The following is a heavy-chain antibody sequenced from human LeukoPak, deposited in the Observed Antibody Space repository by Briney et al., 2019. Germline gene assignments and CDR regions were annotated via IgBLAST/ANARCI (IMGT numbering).Heavy chain of an antibody. CDR2: IGTAGDT. V-gene: IGHV3-13*01. CDR3: ARAYCSGGSCYSGLDY. D-gene: IGHD2-15*01. J-gene: IGHJ4*02. Sequence: SGGSLRLSGAASGFTFSSYDMHWVRQATGKGLEWVSAIGTAGDTYYPGSVRGRFTISRENAKNSLYLQTNSLRAGDTAVYYCARAYCSGGSCYSGLDYWGQGTLVTVSS. CDR1: GFTFSSYD.